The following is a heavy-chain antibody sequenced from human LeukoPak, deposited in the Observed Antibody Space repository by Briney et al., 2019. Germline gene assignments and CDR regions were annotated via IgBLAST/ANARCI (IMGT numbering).Heavy chain of an antibody. CDR2: ISSSSSVI. CDR3: AIARGYSYGYSDY. V-gene: IGHV3-48*01. J-gene: IGHJ4*02. Sequence: GGSLRLSCAASGFTFSRYSVNWVRQAPGKGLEWVSYISSSSSVIDYADSVKGRFTISRDNAKNSLYLQMNSLRAEDTAFYYCAIARGYSYGYSDYWGQGTLVTVSS. CDR1: GFTFSRYS. D-gene: IGHD5-18*01.